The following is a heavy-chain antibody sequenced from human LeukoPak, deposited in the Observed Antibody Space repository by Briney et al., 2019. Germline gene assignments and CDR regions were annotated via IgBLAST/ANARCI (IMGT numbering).Heavy chain of an antibody. CDR1: GGTFSSYA. D-gene: IGHD3-22*01. Sequence: ASVKVSCKASGGTFSSYAISWVRQAPGQGLEWMGGIIPIFGTANYAQKFQGRVTITADKSTSTAYMELSSLRSEDTAVYYCARVDSSGYYPHYWGQGTLVTVSS. J-gene: IGHJ4*02. CDR2: IIPIFGTA. V-gene: IGHV1-69*06. CDR3: ARVDSSGYYPHY.